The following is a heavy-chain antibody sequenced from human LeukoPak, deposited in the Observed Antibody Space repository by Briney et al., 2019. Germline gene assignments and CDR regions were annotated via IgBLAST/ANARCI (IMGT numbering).Heavy chain of an antibody. Sequence: TSETLSLTCAVSGYSISSGYYWGWIRPPPGKGLEWIGSIYHSGSTYYNPSLKSRVTISVDTSKNQFSLKLSSVTAADTAVYYCARSSDGVRSDYWGQGTLVTVSS. J-gene: IGHJ4*02. CDR2: IYHSGST. D-gene: IGHD3-10*01. CDR1: GYSISSGYY. V-gene: IGHV4-38-2*01. CDR3: ARSSDGVRSDY.